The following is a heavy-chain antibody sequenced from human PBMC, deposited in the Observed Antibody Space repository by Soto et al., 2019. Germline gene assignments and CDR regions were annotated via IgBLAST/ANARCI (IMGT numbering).Heavy chain of an antibody. D-gene: IGHD6-19*01. CDR3: VRERGLAY. CDR1: GFTLSNYW. J-gene: IGHJ4*02. V-gene: IGHV3-7*03. Sequence: GGSLRLSCAASGFTLSNYWMTWVRQAPGKGLEWVANRNKIGSQKNYVDSVKGRFTIARDNGQNSLSLQMNSLRVEDTAVYYCVRERGLAYWGQGALVTVSS. CDR2: RNKIGSQK.